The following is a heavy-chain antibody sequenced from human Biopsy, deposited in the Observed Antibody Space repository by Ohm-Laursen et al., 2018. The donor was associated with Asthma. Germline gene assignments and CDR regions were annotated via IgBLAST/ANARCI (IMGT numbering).Heavy chain of an antibody. CDR1: GFSFSEFV. CDR2: ISYDGSTK. Sequence: SLRLSCAASGFSFSEFVMHWVRQAPGKGLEWVAVISYDGSTKYYADSVKGRFTTSRDNSKNTLYLQMNSLRAEDTAVYYCAKAERYFDWYWFDPWGQGTLVTVSS. CDR3: AKAERYFDWYWFDP. J-gene: IGHJ5*02. D-gene: IGHD3-9*01. V-gene: IGHV3-30*18.